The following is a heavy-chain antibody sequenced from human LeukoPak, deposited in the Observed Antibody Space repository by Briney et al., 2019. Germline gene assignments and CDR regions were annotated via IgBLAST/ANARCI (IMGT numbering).Heavy chain of an antibody. J-gene: IGHJ4*01. V-gene: IGHV4-34*01. Sequence: SETLSLTCAVSGVPFSNYYWSCVRQSPRQGLEWIGEINHSGYTNYNPSLKSRVTMSIDTSKNQFSLTLTSVTAADAGVYYCTRAVAGHPDWGQGTLVTVSS. CDR3: TRAVAGHPD. D-gene: IGHD6-19*01. CDR2: INHSGYT. CDR1: GVPFSNYY.